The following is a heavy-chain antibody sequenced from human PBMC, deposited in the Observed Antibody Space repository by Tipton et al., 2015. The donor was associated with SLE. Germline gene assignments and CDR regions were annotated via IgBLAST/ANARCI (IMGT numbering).Heavy chain of an antibody. V-gene: IGHV4-39*07. CDR3: ARDEYRYDTTGYHLLGHFDF. D-gene: IGHD3-22*01. J-gene: IGHJ4*02. Sequence: GLVKPSETLSLTCTVSGGSISSSSYYWGWIRQPPGKGLEWIGSMSYIGRTDSNPSLRSRVTILVDTSKNQFSLKLSSVTAADTAVYYCARDEYRYDTTGYHLLGHFDFWGQGTPVTVSS. CDR2: MSYIGRT. CDR1: GGSISSSSYY.